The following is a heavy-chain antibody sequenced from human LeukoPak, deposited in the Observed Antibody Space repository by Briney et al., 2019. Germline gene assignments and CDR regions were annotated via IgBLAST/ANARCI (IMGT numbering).Heavy chain of an antibody. J-gene: IGHJ6*03. D-gene: IGHD1-26*01. CDR3: ARGRYLHYYYYYMDV. V-gene: IGHV4-34*01. CDR2: INHSGST. CDR1: GGSFSGYY. Sequence: SETLSLTCAVYGGSFSGYYWSWIRQPPGKGLEWIGEINHSGSTDYNPSLKSRVTISVDTSKNQFSLKPSSVTAADTAVYYCARGRYLHYYYYYMDVWGKGTTVTVSS.